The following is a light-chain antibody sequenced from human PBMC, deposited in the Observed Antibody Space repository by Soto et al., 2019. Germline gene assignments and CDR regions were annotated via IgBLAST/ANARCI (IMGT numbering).Light chain of an antibody. CDR1: QSVSTN. J-gene: IGKJ1*01. V-gene: IGKV3-15*01. CDR2: GAS. CDR3: QQYKNGWT. Sequence: EIVMTQSPASLSVPPGERATLSCRASQSVSTNFTWYLQKPAKDPRILIYGASTRATAVPARFSGSGSGTEFTLTISSLQSEDFAVYYCQQYKNGWTFGQGTKVDI.